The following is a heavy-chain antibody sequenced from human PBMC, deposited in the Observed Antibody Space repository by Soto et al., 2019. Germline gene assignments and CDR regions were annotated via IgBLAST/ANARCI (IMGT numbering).Heavy chain of an antibody. V-gene: IGHV3-33*01. D-gene: IGHD6-19*01. CDR2: IWSDGSNK. CDR3: ARDPPGSGWAFDY. CDR1: GFTFSTHA. Sequence: PGGSLRLSCAAAGFTFSTHAMHWVRQAPGKGLEWVAFIWSDGSNKYYADSVKGRATVSRDNSKRTVDLQMNSLRVEDTAVYYCARDPPGSGWAFDYWGQGTLVIVSS. J-gene: IGHJ4*02.